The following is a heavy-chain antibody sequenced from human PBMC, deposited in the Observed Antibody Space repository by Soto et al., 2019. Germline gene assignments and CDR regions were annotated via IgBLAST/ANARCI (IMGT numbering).Heavy chain of an antibody. Sequence: ESLSLACSVYGVFLSESYWTWIRQPAGKGLEWIGEINHVGGTNYNPSLNSRVTMSVDTSQNQFSLRLISVAAADTAMYFCVRIRYQLPSSVLWLDPWGQGTPVTVYS. CDR1: GVFLSESY. J-gene: IGHJ5*02. D-gene: IGHD3-16*01. CDR2: INHVGGT. CDR3: VRIRYQLPSSVLWLDP. V-gene: IGHV4-34*01.